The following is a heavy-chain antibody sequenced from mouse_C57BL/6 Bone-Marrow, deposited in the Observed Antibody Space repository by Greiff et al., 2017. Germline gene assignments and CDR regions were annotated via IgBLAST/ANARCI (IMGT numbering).Heavy chain of an antibody. V-gene: IGHV14-4*01. Sequence: EVQLQQSGAELVRPGASVKLSCTASGFNIKDDYMHWVKQRPEQGLEWIGWIDPENGDTEYASKFKGKATITADTSSNTAYLQLSSLTSEDTAVYYCTTDYYGSSSYYYARDYWGQGTSVTVSS. J-gene: IGHJ4*01. CDR3: TTDYYGSSSYYYARDY. CDR1: GFNIKDDY. CDR2: IDPENGDT. D-gene: IGHD1-1*01.